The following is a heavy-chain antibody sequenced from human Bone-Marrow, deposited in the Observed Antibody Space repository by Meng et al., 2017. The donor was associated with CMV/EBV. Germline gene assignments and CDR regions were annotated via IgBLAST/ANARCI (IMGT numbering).Heavy chain of an antibody. J-gene: IGHJ4*02. V-gene: IGHV4-59*01. D-gene: IGHD4-17*01. CDR1: GGSIGSYY. Sequence: SETLSLTCTVSGGSIGSYYWSWIRQPPGKGLEWIGYIYYSGSTNYNPSLKSRVTISVDTSKNQFSLKLSPVTAADTAVYYCARGGLRLGYWGQGTLVTVSS. CDR3: ARGGLRLGY. CDR2: IYYSGST.